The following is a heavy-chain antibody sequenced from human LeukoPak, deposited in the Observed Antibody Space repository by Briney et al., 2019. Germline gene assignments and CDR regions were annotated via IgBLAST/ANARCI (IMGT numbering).Heavy chain of an antibody. Sequence: SETLSLTCTVSGGSINSYYWSWIRQPPGKGLEWIGYIYYTGSTNYNPSLKSRVTISVDTSKNQFSLNLSSVTAADTAVYYCARHYGAHRDYYGLDVWDQGTTVTVSS. CDR1: GGSINSYY. D-gene: IGHD4-17*01. CDR3: ARHYGAHRDYYGLDV. CDR2: IYYTGST. V-gene: IGHV4-59*01. J-gene: IGHJ6*02.